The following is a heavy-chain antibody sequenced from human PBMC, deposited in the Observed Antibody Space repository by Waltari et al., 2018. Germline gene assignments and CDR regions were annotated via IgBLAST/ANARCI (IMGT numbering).Heavy chain of an antibody. Sequence: QLQLQESGPGLVKPSETLSFTCPVSGGSISSSSYYWGWIRQPQGKGLEWIGSIYYSGSTYYNPSLKSRVTISVDTSKNQFSLKLSSVTAADTAVYYCATKRESSASGFDYWGQGTLVTVSS. CDR2: IYYSGST. CDR1: GGSISSSSYY. J-gene: IGHJ4*02. D-gene: IGHD6-19*01. V-gene: IGHV4-39*01. CDR3: ATKRESSASGFDY.